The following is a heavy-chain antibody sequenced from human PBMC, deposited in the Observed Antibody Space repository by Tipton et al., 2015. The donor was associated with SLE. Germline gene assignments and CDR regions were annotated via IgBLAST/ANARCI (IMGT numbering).Heavy chain of an antibody. J-gene: IGHJ3*02. V-gene: IGHV4-38-2*02. CDR3: ARDSPDYYGSGSYYSWAFDI. CDR1: GYSISSGYY. Sequence: TLSLTCAVSGYSISSGYYWGWIRQPPGKGLEWIGSIYHSGSTYYNPSLKSRVTISVDTSKNQFSLKLSSVTAADTAVYYCARDSPDYYGSGSYYSWAFDICGQGTMVTVSS. D-gene: IGHD3-10*01. CDR2: IYHSGST.